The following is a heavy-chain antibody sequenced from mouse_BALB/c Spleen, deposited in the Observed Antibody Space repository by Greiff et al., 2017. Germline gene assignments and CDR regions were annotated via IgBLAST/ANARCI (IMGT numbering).Heavy chain of an antibody. D-gene: IGHD3-3*01. J-gene: IGHJ2*01. Sequence: EVKLMESGGDLVKPGGSLKLSCAASGFTFSSYGMSWVRQTPDKRLEWVATISSGGSYTYYPDSVKGRFTISRDNAKNTLYLQMSSLKSEDTAMYYCARQEGWEGYFDYWGQGTTLTVSS. CDR2: ISSGGSYT. CDR1: GFTFSSYG. CDR3: ARQEGWEGYFDY. V-gene: IGHV5-6*01.